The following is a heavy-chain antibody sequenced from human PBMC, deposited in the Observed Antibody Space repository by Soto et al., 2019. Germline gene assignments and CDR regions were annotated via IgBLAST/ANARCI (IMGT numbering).Heavy chain of an antibody. Sequence: EVQLLQSGAEVKKPGESLKISCKGVGYSFASYWVGWVRQMPGKGLEWMGIIYPIDSNTAYSPSFQGQVTISADKSINTAYLQWSSLKASDTAVYYCARHVQTSTWSNFDLWGQGTPVTVSS. CDR1: GYSFASYW. J-gene: IGHJ4*02. CDR2: IYPIDSNT. CDR3: ARHVQTSTWSNFDL. D-gene: IGHD6-13*01. V-gene: IGHV5-51*01.